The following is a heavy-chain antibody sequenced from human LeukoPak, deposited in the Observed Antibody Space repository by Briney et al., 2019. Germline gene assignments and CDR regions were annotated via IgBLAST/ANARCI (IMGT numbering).Heavy chain of an antibody. CDR3: AKDSFLGYCSSTSCYHDAFDI. CDR2: ISGSGGST. Sequence: GGSLRLSCAASGFTFSSYAMSWVRQAPGKGLEWVSAISGSGGSTYYADSVKGRFTISRDNSKNTLYLQMNSLRAEDTAVYYCAKDSFLGYCSSTSCYHDAFDIWGQGTMVTVSS. D-gene: IGHD2-2*01. J-gene: IGHJ3*02. V-gene: IGHV3-23*01. CDR1: GFTFSSYA.